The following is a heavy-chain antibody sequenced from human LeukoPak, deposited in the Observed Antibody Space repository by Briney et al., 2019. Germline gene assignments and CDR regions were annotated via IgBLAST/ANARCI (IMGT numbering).Heavy chain of an antibody. CDR1: GGSISSYY. CDR2: IYYSGST. CDR3: ARHRRLSNYYYYYYMDV. V-gene: IGHV4-59*08. D-gene: IGHD3-16*02. Sequence: SETLSLTCTVSGGSISSYYWSWIRQPPGKGLEWIGYIYYSGSTNYNPSLKSRVTISVDTSKNQFSLKLSSVTAADTAVYYCARHRRLSNYYYYYYMDVWGKGTTVTISS. J-gene: IGHJ6*03.